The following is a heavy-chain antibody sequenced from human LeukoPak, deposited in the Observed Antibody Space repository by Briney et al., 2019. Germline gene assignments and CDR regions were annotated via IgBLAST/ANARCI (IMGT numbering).Heavy chain of an antibody. D-gene: IGHD2-8*01. CDR3: ARDVVGYCTNGVCSEYFQH. CDR2: ISGYNGYT. CDR1: GYTFTNYG. J-gene: IGHJ1*01. Sequence: GASVKVSCKASGYTFTNYGVSWVRQAPGQGLEWMGWISGYNGYTNYAQKLQGRVTMTTDTSTSTAYMELSRLRSDDTAVYYCARDVVGYCTNGVCSEYFQHWGQGTLVTVSS. V-gene: IGHV1-18*01.